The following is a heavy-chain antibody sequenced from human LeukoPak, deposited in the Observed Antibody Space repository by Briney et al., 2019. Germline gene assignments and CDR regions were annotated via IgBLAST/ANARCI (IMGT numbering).Heavy chain of an antibody. J-gene: IGHJ4*02. D-gene: IGHD5/OR15-5a*01. CDR2: ISSSSSIT. CDR1: GVTFSSYS. Sequence: GGSLRLSCAASGVTFSSYSMNWVRQAPGKGLEWVSYISSSSSITYYADSVKGRFTISRDNAKNSLSLQMNRLRAEDTAVHYCAVSFDYWGQGTLVTVSS. V-gene: IGHV3-48*01. CDR3: AVSFDY.